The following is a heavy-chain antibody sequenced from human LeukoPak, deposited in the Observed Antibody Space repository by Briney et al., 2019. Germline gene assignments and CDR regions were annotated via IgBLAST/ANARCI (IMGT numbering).Heavy chain of an antibody. CDR3: AKDSPLGARIVGATGY. CDR2: ISGSGGST. CDR1: GFTFSSYA. Sequence: PGGSLRLSCAASGFTFSSYAMSWVRQAPGKGLEWVSAISGSGGSTYYADSVKGRLTISRDNSKNTLYLQMNSLRAEDTAVYYCAKDSPLGARIVGATGYWGQGTLVTVSS. J-gene: IGHJ4*02. D-gene: IGHD1-26*01. V-gene: IGHV3-23*01.